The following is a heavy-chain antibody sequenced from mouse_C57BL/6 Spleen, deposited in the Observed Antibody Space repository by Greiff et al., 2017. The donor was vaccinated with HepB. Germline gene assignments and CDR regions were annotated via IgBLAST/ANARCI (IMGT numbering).Heavy chain of an antibody. CDR2: IDPETGGT. CDR3: TRGDYDGDWYFDV. V-gene: IGHV1-15*01. Sequence: QVHVKQSGAELVRPGASVTLSCKASGYTFTDYEMHWVKQTPVHGLEWIGAIDPETGGTAYNQKFKGKAILTADKSSSTAYMELRSLTSEDSAVYYCTRGDYDGDWYFDVWGTGTTVTVSS. CDR1: GYTFTDYE. J-gene: IGHJ1*03. D-gene: IGHD2-4*01.